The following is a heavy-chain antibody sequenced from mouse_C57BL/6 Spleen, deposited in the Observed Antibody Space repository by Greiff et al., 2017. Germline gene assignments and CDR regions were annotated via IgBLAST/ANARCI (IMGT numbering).Heavy chain of an antibody. J-gene: IGHJ2*01. D-gene: IGHD2-4*01. V-gene: IGHV1-54*01. CDR2: INPGSGGT. CDR3: ARSGLRTGSFFDY. CDR1: GYAFTNYL. Sequence: VKLQESGAELVRPGTSVKVSCKASGYAFTNYLIEWVKQRPGQGLEWIGVINPGSGGTNYNEKFKGKATLTADKSSSTAYMQLSSLTSEDSAVYFCARSGLRTGSFFDYWGQGTTLTVSS.